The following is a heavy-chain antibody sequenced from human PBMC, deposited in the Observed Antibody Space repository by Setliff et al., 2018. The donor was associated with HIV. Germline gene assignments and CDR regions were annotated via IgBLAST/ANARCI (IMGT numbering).Heavy chain of an antibody. CDR3: ARIDPTAYHYHMDV. D-gene: IGHD3-9*01. J-gene: IGHJ6*03. Sequence: ASVKVSCKAAGYTFSDYNIHWMRQAPGQAFEWMGWMHTNTGATSYAQKFQGRVSMTRDMSISTAYMELARLRSDDSAVYYCARIDPTAYHYHMDVWGKGTTVTV. CDR1: GYTFSDYN. CDR2: MHTNTGAT. V-gene: IGHV1-2*02.